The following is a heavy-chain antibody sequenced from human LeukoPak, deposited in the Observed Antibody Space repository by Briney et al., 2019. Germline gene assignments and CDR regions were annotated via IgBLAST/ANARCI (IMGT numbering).Heavy chain of an antibody. V-gene: IGHV3-74*01. CDR2: INVEGTRT. J-gene: IGHJ5*02. D-gene: IGHD4-11*01. Sequence: PGGSLRLSCAGSGFTFGNYWVHWVRQAPGKGLVWVSRINVEGTRTDYADSVRGRFTISRDNAKNTLYLQMNSLTAEDTAIYYCARSMGGSNDLWGQGTLVSVSS. CDR3: ARSMGGSNDL. CDR1: GFTFGNYW.